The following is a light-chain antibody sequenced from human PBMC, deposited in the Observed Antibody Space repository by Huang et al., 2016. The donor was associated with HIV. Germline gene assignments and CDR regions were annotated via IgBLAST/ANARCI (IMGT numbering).Light chain of an antibody. Sequence: DVVMTQSPLSLPVTLGQPASISCRSSQSLVHSDGNTYLNWFQQRPGQSPRRLIYKVSNRDSGVPDRFSGSGSGTDCTLKISRVEAEDVGVYYCMQGIHWPPTFGQGTKVEIK. CDR2: KVS. J-gene: IGKJ1*01. CDR1: QSLVHSDGNTY. CDR3: MQGIHWPPT. V-gene: IGKV2-30*02.